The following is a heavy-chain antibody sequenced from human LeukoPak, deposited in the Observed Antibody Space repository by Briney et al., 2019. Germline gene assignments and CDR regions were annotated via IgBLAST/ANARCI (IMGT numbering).Heavy chain of an antibody. CDR2: INPDSGVT. D-gene: IGHD1-1*01. J-gene: IGHJ4*02. Sequence: GASVKVSCKASGYTFTGYYMHWVRQAPGQGLEWVAWINPDSGVTNYAQNFQGRVTVTRDTSISTAYMELTRLRSDDTAVYYCARVIAGTPSSAYWGQGTLVTVSS. CDR1: GYTFTGYY. CDR3: ARVIAGTPSSAY. V-gene: IGHV1-2*02.